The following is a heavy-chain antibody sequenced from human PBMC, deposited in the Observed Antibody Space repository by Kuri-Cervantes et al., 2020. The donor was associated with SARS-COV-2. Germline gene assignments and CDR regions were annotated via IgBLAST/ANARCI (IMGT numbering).Heavy chain of an antibody. CDR3: ARIASSLGLDF. J-gene: IGHJ4*02. CDR2: IVPNSHTT. CDR1: GGTYSSYA. Sequence: SVKVSCKASGGTYSSYAISWVRQAPGQGLEWMGRIVPNSHTTYYAQKLQGRVTITADESTSTVHMELSSLRSEDTAIYYCARIASSLGLDFWGQGTLVTVSS. V-gene: IGHV1-69*13. D-gene: IGHD3-16*01.